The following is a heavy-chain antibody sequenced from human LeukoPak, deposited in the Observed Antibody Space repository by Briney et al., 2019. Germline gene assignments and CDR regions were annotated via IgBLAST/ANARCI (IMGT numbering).Heavy chain of an antibody. J-gene: IGHJ4*02. D-gene: IGHD1-26*01. V-gene: IGHV3-48*04. CDR2: ISSSGSTI. CDR1: GFTFSSYS. Sequence: GGSLRLSCAASGFTFSSYSMNWVRQAPGKGLEWVSYISSSGSTIYYADSVKGRFTISRDNDKNSLYLQMNSLRAEDTAVYYCAREKPRSCAIDYWGQGTLVTVSS. CDR3: AREKPRSCAIDY.